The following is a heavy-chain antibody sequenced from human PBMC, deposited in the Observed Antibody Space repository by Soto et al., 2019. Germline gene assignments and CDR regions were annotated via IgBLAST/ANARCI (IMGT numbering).Heavy chain of an antibody. CDR3: ARDERSSSIAPYYGMDV. CDR2: IIPIFGTA. D-gene: IGHD6-6*01. V-gene: IGHV1-69*13. CDR1: GGTFSSYA. J-gene: IGHJ6*02. Sequence: ASVKVSCKASGGTFSSYAISWVRQAPGQGLEWMGGIIPIFGTANYAQKFQGRVTITADESTSTAYIELSSLRSEDTAVYYCARDERSSSIAPYYGMDVWGQGTTVTVSS.